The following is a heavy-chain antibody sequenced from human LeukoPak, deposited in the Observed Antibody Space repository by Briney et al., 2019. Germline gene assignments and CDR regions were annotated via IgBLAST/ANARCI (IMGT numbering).Heavy chain of an antibody. V-gene: IGHV4-39*01. Sequence: SETLSLTCTVSGGSISSSSYYWGWIRQPPGKGLEWIGSIYYSGSTYYNPSLKSRVTISVDTSKNQFSLKLSSVTAADTAVYYCARRSHGGNSDWFDPWGQGTLVTVSS. J-gene: IGHJ5*02. CDR1: GGSISSSSYY. D-gene: IGHD4-23*01. CDR3: ARRSHGGNSDWFDP. CDR2: IYYSGST.